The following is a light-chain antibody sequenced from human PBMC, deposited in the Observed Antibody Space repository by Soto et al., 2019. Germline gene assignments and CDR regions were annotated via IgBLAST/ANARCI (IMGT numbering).Light chain of an antibody. CDR1: QDINSY. CDR3: QQYNIYPLT. CDR2: AAS. Sequence: DVQMTQSPSSLSASVGDRVTITCRASQDINSYLAWYQQKTGNAPKSLIYAASSLQTGVPSRFSGSESGTDFTLTISNLQPEDSATYYCQQYNIYPLTFGGGTKVEIK. V-gene: IGKV1D-16*01. J-gene: IGKJ4*01.